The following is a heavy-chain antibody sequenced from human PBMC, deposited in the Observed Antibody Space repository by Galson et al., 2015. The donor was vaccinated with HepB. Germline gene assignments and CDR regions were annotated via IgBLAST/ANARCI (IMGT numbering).Heavy chain of an antibody. D-gene: IGHD2-21*01. J-gene: IGHJ3*01. CDR1: GFTFSSYA. V-gene: IGHV3-23*01. CDR2: VSVSGGGT. CDR3: AKDSGDFDAFDV. Sequence: SLRLSCAASGFTFSSYAMHWVRRAPGKGLEWVALVSVSGGGTHYGRSVKGRFTISRDNSRNTMYLQMNNLRDEDTAIYYCAKDSGDFDAFDVWGQGTVVT.